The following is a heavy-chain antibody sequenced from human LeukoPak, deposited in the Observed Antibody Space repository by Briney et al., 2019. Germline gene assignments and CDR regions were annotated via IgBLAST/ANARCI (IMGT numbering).Heavy chain of an antibody. J-gene: IGHJ4*02. Sequence: ASVKVSFKASGYTFTSYGFSWVRQAPGQGLEWMGWISAYNGNTNYAQKLQGRVTMTTATSTSTAYTELRSLRSDDTAVYYCARTKTARPYYFDYWGQGTLVTVSS. CDR3: ARTKTARPYYFDY. V-gene: IGHV1-18*01. CDR1: GYTFTSYG. CDR2: ISAYNGNT. D-gene: IGHD6-6*01.